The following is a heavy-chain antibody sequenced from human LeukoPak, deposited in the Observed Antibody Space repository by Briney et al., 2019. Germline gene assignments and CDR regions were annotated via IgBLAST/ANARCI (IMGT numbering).Heavy chain of an antibody. Sequence: ASVKVSCKVSGYTLTELSMHWVRQAPGKGLEWMGGFDPEDGETIYAQKFQGRVTMTEDTSTDTAYVELSSLRSEDTAVYYCATEKQYYDSSGYHDYWGQGTLVTVSS. V-gene: IGHV1-24*01. J-gene: IGHJ4*02. CDR3: ATEKQYYDSSGYHDY. CDR2: FDPEDGET. CDR1: GYTLTELS. D-gene: IGHD3-22*01.